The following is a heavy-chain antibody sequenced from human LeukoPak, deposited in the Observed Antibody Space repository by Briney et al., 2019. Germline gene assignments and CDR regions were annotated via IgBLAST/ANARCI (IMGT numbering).Heavy chain of an antibody. J-gene: IGHJ3*02. CDR2: IKQDGSEK. CDR3: ARDRPYYYDSSDLNPDAFDI. Sequence: GGSLRLSCASSGFTFSSYWMSWVRQAPGKGLEWVANIKQDGSEKYYVDSVKGRFTISRDNAKNSLYLQMNSLRAEDTAVYYCARDRPYYYDSSDLNPDAFDIWGQGTMVTVSS. D-gene: IGHD3-22*01. V-gene: IGHV3-7*01. CDR1: GFTFSSYW.